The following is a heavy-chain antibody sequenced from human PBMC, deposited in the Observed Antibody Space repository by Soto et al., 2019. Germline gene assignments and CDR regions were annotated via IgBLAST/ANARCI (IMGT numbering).Heavy chain of an antibody. CDR1: GLTFSNYA. CDR2: KKQDESKK. Sequence: PGGSLRLSCEASGLTFSNYAMSWVRQAPGKGLKWVANKKQDESKKNYMNSVKGRITISRENSKKTLYIQMNSLRAEDTSLYYCAKKYSYDSGTYLYHFDCWGQGTLVTVSS. CDR3: AKKYSYDSGTYLYHFDC. V-gene: IGHV3-7*03. D-gene: IGHD3-10*01. J-gene: IGHJ4*02.